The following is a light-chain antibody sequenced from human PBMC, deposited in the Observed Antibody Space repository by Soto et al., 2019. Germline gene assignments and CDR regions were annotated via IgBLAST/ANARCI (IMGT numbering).Light chain of an antibody. Sequence: DIQVTQSPSSLSPSVGDRVTFVCRASQSISSSLAWYQQKPGKVPQLLINAASTLQTGVPSRFSGSGSGTDFTLTISSLQPEDVATYYCQKYNSAPSTFGQGTRLEIK. V-gene: IGKV1-27*01. CDR3: QKYNSAPST. CDR2: AAS. J-gene: IGKJ1*01. CDR1: QSISSS.